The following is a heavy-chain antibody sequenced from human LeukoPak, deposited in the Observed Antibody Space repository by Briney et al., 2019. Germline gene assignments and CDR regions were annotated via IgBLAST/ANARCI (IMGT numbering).Heavy chain of an antibody. CDR2: ISSSSSYI. CDR3: ARDSETYYYGSGSFDP. J-gene: IGHJ5*02. CDR1: GFTFSSYS. Sequence: PGGSLRLSCAASGFTFSSYSMNWVRQAPGKGLEWVSSISSSSSYIYYADSVKGRFTISRDNAKNSLYLQMNSLRAEDTAAYYCARDSETYYYGSGSFDPWGQGTLVTVSS. V-gene: IGHV3-21*01. D-gene: IGHD3-10*01.